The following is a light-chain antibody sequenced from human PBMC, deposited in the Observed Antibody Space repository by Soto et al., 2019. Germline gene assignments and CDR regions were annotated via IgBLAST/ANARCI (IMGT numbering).Light chain of an antibody. Sequence: VLTQSPSASASLGASVKLTCTLSSGHSSYAIAWHQQQPEKGPRYLMKLNSDGSHSKGDGIPDRFSGSSSGAERYLTISSLQSEDEADYYCQTWGTGIPVFGGGTKVTVL. CDR1: SGHSSYA. V-gene: IGLV4-69*01. J-gene: IGLJ2*01. CDR3: QTWGTGIPV. CDR2: LNSDGSH.